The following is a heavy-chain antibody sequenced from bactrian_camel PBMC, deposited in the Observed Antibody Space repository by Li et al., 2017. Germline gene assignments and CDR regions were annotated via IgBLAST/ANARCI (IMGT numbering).Heavy chain of an antibody. J-gene: IGHJ4*01. CDR1: GHSRGSNC. CDR2: IRRSGGET. V-gene: IGHV3-3*01. CDR3: AAAPYGGTCRRPVIEYDY. Sequence: QLVESGGGSVQAGGSLRLSCKVSGHSRGSNCVGWYRLPPGRAPAVREGIAAIRRSGGETWYAGSVKGRFTVSQDAATNTVYLQMNSLKPEDTAMYYCAAAPYGGTCRRPVIEYDYSGQGTQVTVS. D-gene: IGHD6*01.